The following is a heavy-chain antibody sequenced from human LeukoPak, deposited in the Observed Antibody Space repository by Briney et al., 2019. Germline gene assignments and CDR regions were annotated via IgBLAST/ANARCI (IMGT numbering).Heavy chain of an antibody. J-gene: IGHJ4*02. V-gene: IGHV1-18*01. CDR3: ARSYYDILTGYYRLEDYFDY. Sequence: ASVKVSCKASGYTFTSYGISWVRQAPGQGLEWMGWISAYNGNTNYAQKLQGRVTMTTDTSTSTAYMELRSLRSDDTAVYYCARSYYDILTGYYRLEDYFDYWGRGTLVTVSS. CDR1: GYTFTSYG. CDR2: ISAYNGNT. D-gene: IGHD3-9*01.